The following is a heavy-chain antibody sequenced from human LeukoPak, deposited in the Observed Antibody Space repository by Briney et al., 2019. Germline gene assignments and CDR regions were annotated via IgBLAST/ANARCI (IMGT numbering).Heavy chain of an antibody. J-gene: IGHJ4*02. CDR2: INPNSGGT. V-gene: IGHV1-2*02. Sequence: ASVKVSCKASGYTFTGYYMHWVRQAPGQGLEWLGWINPNSGGTNYAQKFQGRVTMTRDTSISTAYMELSRLRSDDTAVYYCARDGDDYSNYAPGYWGQGTLVTVSS. CDR3: ARDGDDYSNYAPGY. CDR1: GYTFTGYY. D-gene: IGHD4-11*01.